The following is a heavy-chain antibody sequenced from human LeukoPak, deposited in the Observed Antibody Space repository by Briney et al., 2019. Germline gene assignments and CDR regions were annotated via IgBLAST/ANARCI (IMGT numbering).Heavy chain of an antibody. J-gene: IGHJ4*02. V-gene: IGHV3-21*01. D-gene: IGHD3-3*01. CDR3: ARSARREFWSGMDY. Sequence: GGSLRLSCAASGFTFSSYSMNWVRQAPGKGLEWVSSISSSSSYIYYADSVKGRFTISRDNAKNSLYLQMNSLRAEDTAVYYCARSARREFWSGMDYWGQGTLVTVSS. CDR2: ISSSSSYI. CDR1: GFTFSSYS.